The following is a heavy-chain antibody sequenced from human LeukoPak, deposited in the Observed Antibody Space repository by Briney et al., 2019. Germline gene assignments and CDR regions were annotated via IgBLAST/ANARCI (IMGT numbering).Heavy chain of an antibody. J-gene: IGHJ4*02. V-gene: IGHV3-30*04. Sequence: GRSLRLSCAASGFTFSSYAMHWLPQAPGNALEGVAVISYDGSNNYYADSVKGRFTISRDNYKNKLYLQMNSLRAEDTAVYYCARDSSAAGIGDFDYWGQGTLVTVSS. CDR1: GFTFSSYA. CDR2: ISYDGSNN. CDR3: ARDSSAAGIGDFDY. D-gene: IGHD6-13*01.